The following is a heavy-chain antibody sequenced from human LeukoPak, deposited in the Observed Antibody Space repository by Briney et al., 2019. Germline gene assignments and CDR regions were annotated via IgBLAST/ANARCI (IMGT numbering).Heavy chain of an antibody. V-gene: IGHV3-21*01. CDR2: INPTSTSI. CDR3: ARLRRNSDRSGYYYFYNY. CDR1: GFSVRTNY. Sequence: GGSLRLSCAASGFSVRTNYMSWVRQAPGKGLEWVSSINPTSTSIYYADAVKGRFTISRDNAKSSLYLQMNSLRAEDTARYYCARLRRNSDRSGYYYFYNYWGQGIQVTVSS. J-gene: IGHJ4*02. D-gene: IGHD3-22*01.